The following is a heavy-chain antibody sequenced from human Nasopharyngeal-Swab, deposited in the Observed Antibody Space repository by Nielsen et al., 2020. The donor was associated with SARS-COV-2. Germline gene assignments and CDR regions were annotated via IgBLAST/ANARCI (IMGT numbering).Heavy chain of an antibody. V-gene: IGHV3-30*02. Sequence: GESLKISCAASGFTFRSCDMPWVRQAPGKGLEWVAFIRYDGSDEYYADSVKGRITISRDNSKNTVYLQMNSPRAEDTAVYYCAKSGGYSSGYFDYWGQGTPVTVSS. D-gene: IGHD3-22*01. J-gene: IGHJ4*02. CDR2: IRYDGSDE. CDR1: GFTFRSCD. CDR3: AKSGGYSSGYFDY.